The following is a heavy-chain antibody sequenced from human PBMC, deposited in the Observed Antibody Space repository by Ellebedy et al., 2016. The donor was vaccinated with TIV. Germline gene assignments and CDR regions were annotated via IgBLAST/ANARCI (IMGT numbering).Heavy chain of an antibody. V-gene: IGHV1-69*13. D-gene: IGHD3-10*01. CDR2: IIPIFGTA. CDR3: ARDGWSSGLTMVRGVITPLDY. J-gene: IGHJ4*02. Sequence: ASVKVSCKASGYTFTSYGISWVRQAPGQGLEWMGGIIPIFGTANYAQKFQGRVTITADESTSTAYMELSRLRSDDTAVYYCARDGWSSGLTMVRGVITPLDYWGQGTLVTVSS. CDR1: GYTFTSYG.